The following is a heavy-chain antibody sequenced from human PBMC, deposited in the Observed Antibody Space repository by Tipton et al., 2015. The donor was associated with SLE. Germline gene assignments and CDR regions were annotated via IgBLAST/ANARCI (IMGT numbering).Heavy chain of an antibody. CDR3: ARGSTTWMF. CDR2: IYDTGST. J-gene: IGHJ4*02. Sequence: TLSLTCLVSGGSIKGNYWSWIRQPPGKGLEWIGYIYDTGSTDRNPPLKSRVSLSVDTSKNQFSLNLSFATPADTAVYYCARGSTTWMFWGQGKLVTVSS. CDR1: GGSIKGNY. V-gene: IGHV4-59*01. D-gene: IGHD1-1*01.